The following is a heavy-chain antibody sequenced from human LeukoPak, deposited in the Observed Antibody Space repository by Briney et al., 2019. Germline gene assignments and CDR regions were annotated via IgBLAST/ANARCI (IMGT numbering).Heavy chain of an antibody. Sequence: PSGGSLRLSCAASGFTFDDYAMHWVRQAPGKGLEWASGISWNSGSIGYADSVKGRFTISRDNAKNSLYLQMNSLRAEDMALYYCAKGGGGTNYYYMDVWGKGTTVTVSS. J-gene: IGHJ6*03. V-gene: IGHV3-9*03. CDR2: ISWNSGSI. CDR3: AKGGGGTNYYYMDV. D-gene: IGHD1-1*01. CDR1: GFTFDDYA.